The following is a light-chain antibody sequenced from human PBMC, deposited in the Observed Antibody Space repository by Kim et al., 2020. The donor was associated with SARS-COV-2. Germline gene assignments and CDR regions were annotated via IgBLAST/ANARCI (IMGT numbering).Light chain of an antibody. J-gene: IGLJ1*01. V-gene: IGLV3-1*01. CDR3: QAWDSSTAYV. CDR2: QDS. Sequence: VPPGQTATIAGSGDKVRDKYAYWYQQKPGHSPVLVIYQDSKRPSGIPERFSGSNSGNAATLTISGTQAMDEADYYCQAWDSSTAYVFGTGTKVTVL. CDR1: KVRDKY.